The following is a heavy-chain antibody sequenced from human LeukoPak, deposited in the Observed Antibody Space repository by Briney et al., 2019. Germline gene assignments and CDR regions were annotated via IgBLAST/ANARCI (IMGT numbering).Heavy chain of an antibody. D-gene: IGHD4-17*01. Sequence: GASVKVSCKASGGTFSSYAISWVRQAPGQGLEWMGGIIPIFGTANYAQKFQGRVTITADESTSTAYKELSSLRSEDTAVYYCARASYGDYSSGDYWGQGTLVTVSS. CDR2: IIPIFGTA. CDR1: GGTFSSYA. CDR3: ARASYGDYSSGDY. V-gene: IGHV1-69*13. J-gene: IGHJ4*02.